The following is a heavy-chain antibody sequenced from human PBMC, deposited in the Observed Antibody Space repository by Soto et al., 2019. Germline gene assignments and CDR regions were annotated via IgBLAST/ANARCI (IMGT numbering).Heavy chain of an antibody. J-gene: IGHJ4*02. CDR1: GYTFTSYY. D-gene: IGHD2-21*01. CDR2: INPSGGST. Sequence: ASVKVSCKASGYTFTSYYMHWVRHAPGQGLEWMGIINPSGGSTSYAQKFQGRVTMTRDTSTSTVYMELSSLRSEDTAVYYCARRSHRRGEFDYWGQGTLVTVSS. CDR3: ARRSHRRGEFDY. V-gene: IGHV1-46*03.